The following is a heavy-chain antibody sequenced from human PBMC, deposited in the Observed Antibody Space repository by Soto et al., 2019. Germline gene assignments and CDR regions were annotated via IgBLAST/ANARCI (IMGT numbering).Heavy chain of an antibody. CDR3: ARSPDYGELNWFDP. Sequence: PGESLKISCAASGFTFSSYGMHWVRQAPGKGLEWVAVIWYDGSNKYYADSVKGRFTISRDNSKNTLYLQMNSLRAEDTAVYYCARSPDYGELNWFDPWGQGTLVTVSS. D-gene: IGHD4-17*01. CDR2: IWYDGSNK. CDR1: GFTFSSYG. J-gene: IGHJ5*02. V-gene: IGHV3-33*01.